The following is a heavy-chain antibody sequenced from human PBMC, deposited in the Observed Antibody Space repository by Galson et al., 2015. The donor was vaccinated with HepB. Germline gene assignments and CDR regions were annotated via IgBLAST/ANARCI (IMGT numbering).Heavy chain of an antibody. CDR1: GGFSSSSL. CDR3: ASQTYYYSGMDV. V-gene: IGHV4-59*01. J-gene: IGHJ6*02. CDR2: VYYSGST. Sequence: VTLSLTCTVSGGFSSSSLWSWLRQPPGKGLEWIGYVYYSGSTSYNPSLKRRVTISVDTSKNQFSLNLSSVTAADTAVYYCASQTYYYSGMDVWGPGTTVTVSS.